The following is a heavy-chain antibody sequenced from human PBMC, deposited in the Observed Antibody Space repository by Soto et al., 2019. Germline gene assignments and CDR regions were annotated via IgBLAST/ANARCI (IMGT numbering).Heavy chain of an antibody. CDR2: ISPILGIT. CDR3: ATSFATMRANWCDP. D-gene: IGHD3-3*01. CDR1: GGTLSNYN. J-gene: IGHJ5*02. Sequence: QVHLVQSGAEVKKPGASVKVSCKASGGTLSNYNFNWVRQAPGQGLEWMGRISPILGITDYAQRFQGRVTITADKSTSIAYMEVNNLRSEDTAVYYCATSFATMRANWCDPWGQGTLGTVSS. V-gene: IGHV1-69*02.